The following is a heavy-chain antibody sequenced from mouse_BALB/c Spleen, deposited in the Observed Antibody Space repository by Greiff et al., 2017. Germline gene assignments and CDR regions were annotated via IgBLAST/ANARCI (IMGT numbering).Heavy chain of an antibody. V-gene: IGHV1-80*01. J-gene: IGHJ3*01. D-gene: IGHD2-4*01. CDR2: IYPGDGDT. Sequence: QVQLKQSGAELVRPGSSVKISCKASGYAFSSYWMNWVKQRPGQGLEWIGQIYPGDGDTNYNGKFKGKATLTADKSSSTAYMQLSSLTSEDSAVYFCARDYDSWFAYWGQGTLVTVSA. CDR3: ARDYDSWFAY. CDR1: GYAFSSYW.